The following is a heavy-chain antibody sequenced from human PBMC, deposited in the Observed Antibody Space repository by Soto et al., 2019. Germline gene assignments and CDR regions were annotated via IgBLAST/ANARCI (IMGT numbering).Heavy chain of an antibody. V-gene: IGHV2-5*02. CDR1: GFSLTTSGLG. CDR3: AQTTVRGYFDT. J-gene: IGHJ4*03. CDR2: IYWDDTK. Sequence: QITLKEAGPTLVKPTQTLTLTCTFSGFSLTTSGLGVGWVRQSPGKDLECLALIYWDDTKHYNPYLQSRQTTAKDPSTNQVGTTMTEMDPVDTRTYYRAQTTVRGYFDTWGLGTLFTVSS. D-gene: IGHD6-6*01.